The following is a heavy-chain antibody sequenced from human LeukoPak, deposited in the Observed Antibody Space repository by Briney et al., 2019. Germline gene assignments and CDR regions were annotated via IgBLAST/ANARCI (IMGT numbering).Heavy chain of an antibody. V-gene: IGHV3-23*01. D-gene: IGHD6-19*01. J-gene: IGHJ5*02. CDR2: ISGSGGST. CDR1: GFTFSSYA. CDR3: AKSAWQWLVRASAGWFDP. Sequence: GGSLRLSCAASGFTFSSYAMSWVRQAPGKGLEWVSAISGSGGSTYYADSVKGRFTISRDNSKNTLYLQMNSLRAEDTAVYYCAKSAWQWLVRASAGWFDPWGQGTLVTVSS.